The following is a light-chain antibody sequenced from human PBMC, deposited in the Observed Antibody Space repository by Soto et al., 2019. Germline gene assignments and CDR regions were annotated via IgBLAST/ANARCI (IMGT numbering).Light chain of an antibody. CDR3: QHYNSYSEA. CDR2: KAS. V-gene: IGKV1-5*03. J-gene: IGKJ1*01. CDR1: QTISSW. Sequence: DIHMTQXPCTLCGXLXDXXTXXXRASQTISSWLAWYQQKPGKAPKLLIYKASTLKSGVPSRFSGSGSGTEFTLTISSLQPDDFATYYCQHYNSYSEAFGQGTKVDIK.